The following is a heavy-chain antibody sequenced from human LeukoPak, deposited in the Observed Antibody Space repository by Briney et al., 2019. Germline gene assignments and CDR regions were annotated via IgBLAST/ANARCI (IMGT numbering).Heavy chain of an antibody. CDR3: AKNPRNTFDY. CDR2: ISGSGGST. D-gene: IGHD2/OR15-2a*01. J-gene: IGHJ4*02. V-gene: IGHV3-23*01. Sequence: VAEAPGKGLEWVSAISGSGGSTYYADSVKGRFTISRDNSKNTLYLQMNSLRAEDTAVYYCAKNPRNTFDYWGQGTLVTVSS.